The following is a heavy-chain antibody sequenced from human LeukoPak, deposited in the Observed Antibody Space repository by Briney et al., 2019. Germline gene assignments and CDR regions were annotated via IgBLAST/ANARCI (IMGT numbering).Heavy chain of an antibody. J-gene: IGHJ4*02. D-gene: IGHD6-19*01. CDR3: ANTDLKQWLVQGGDY. CDR2: ISGSGGST. V-gene: IGHV3-23*01. CDR1: GFTFSSYA. Sequence: GGSLRLSCAASGFTFSSYAMSWVRQAPGKGLEWVSAISGSGGSTYYADSVKGRFTISRDNSKNTMYLQMNSLRDEDTAVYYCANTDLKQWLVQGGDYWGQGTLVTVSS.